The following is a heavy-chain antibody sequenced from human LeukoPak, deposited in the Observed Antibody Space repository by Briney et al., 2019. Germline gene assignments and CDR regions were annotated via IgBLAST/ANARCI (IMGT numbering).Heavy chain of an antibody. D-gene: IGHD6-19*01. CDR1: GFSFTNYA. Sequence: GGSLRLSCAASGFSFTNYAMTWVRQAPGKGLEWVSSIGGSGTNTYYADSVKGRFTISRDTSNTSLFLQMNSLRADDTAVYYCAKSPGSSGWFFDSWGQGTLVTVSS. V-gene: IGHV3-23*01. CDR3: AKSPGSSGWFFDS. CDR2: IGGSGTNT. J-gene: IGHJ4*02.